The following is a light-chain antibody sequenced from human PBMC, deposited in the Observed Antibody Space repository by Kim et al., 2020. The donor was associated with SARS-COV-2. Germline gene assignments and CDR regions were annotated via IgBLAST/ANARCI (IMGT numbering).Light chain of an antibody. J-gene: IGKJ1*01. Sequence: EIVMTQSPATLSVSPGERATLSCRASQNINSNLVWYQQKPGQAPRLVIYGASTRATGIPARFSGGGSGTEFTLTISSLQSEDFAVYYCQQYNNWPRTFGQGTKVGIK. CDR1: QNINSN. V-gene: IGKV3-15*01. CDR2: GAS. CDR3: QQYNNWPRT.